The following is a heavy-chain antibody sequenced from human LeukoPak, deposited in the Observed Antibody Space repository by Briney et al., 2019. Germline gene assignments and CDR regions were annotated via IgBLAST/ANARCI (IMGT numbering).Heavy chain of an antibody. D-gene: IGHD6-19*01. CDR2: FDPEDGET. J-gene: IGHJ3*02. Sequence: ASVKVSCKVSGYTLTELSMHWVRQAPGKGLEWMGGFDPEDGETIYAQKFQGRVTITADESTSTAYMELSSLRSEDTAVYYCARDCRVAGTFAFDIWGQGTMVTVSS. CDR3: ARDCRVAGTFAFDI. CDR1: GYTLTELS. V-gene: IGHV1-24*01.